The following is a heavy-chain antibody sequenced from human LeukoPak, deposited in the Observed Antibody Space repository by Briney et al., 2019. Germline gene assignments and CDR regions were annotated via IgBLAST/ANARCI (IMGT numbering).Heavy chain of an antibody. V-gene: IGHV4-39*07. CDR1: GGSISSSSYC. CDR3: AKTMVRWYWFDP. D-gene: IGHD3-10*01. Sequence: SETLSLTCTVSGGSISSSSYCWGWIRQPPGKGLEWIGNICFSGSTYSNPSLKSRVTISVDTSKNQFSLKLSSVTAADTAVYYCAKTMVRWYWFDPWGQGTLVTVSS. J-gene: IGHJ5*02. CDR2: ICFSGST.